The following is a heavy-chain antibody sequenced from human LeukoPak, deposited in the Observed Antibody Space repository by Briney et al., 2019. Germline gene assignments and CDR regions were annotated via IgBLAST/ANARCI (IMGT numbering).Heavy chain of an antibody. Sequence: ASVKVSCRASGYTFTSYGISWVRQAPGQGLEWMGWISAYNGNTNYAQKLQGRVTMTTDTSTSTTYMELRSLRSDDTAVYYCARDRYCSGGSCYPTGDYWGQGTLVTVSS. CDR1: GYTFTSYG. CDR2: ISAYNGNT. D-gene: IGHD2-15*01. CDR3: ARDRYCSGGSCYPTGDY. J-gene: IGHJ4*02. V-gene: IGHV1-18*01.